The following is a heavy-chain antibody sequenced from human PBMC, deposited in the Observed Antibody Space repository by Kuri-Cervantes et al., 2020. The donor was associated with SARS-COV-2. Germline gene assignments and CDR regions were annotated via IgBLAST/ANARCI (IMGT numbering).Heavy chain of an antibody. CDR2: INPSGGST. D-gene: IGHD1-26*01. V-gene: IGHV1-46*01. J-gene: IGHJ4*02. Sequence: ASVKVSCKASGYTFTSYYMHWVRQAPGQGLEWMGIINPSGGSTSYAQKFQGRVTMTRDTSTSTVYMELRSLRSDDTAVYYCAREGPNFIQLPIYYFDYWGQGTLVTVSS. CDR1: GYTFTSYY. CDR3: AREGPNFIQLPIYYFDY.